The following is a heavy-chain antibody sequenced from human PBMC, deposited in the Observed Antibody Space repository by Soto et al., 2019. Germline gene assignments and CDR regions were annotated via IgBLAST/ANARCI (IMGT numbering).Heavy chain of an antibody. V-gene: IGHV1-69*02. CDR3: ARPNSSITIFGVVKGAFDI. D-gene: IGHD3-3*01. J-gene: IGHJ3*02. CDR1: GGAFRSDT. Sequence: GAPVEVFSKAFGGAFRSDTIRWGGQTPGKRVEWMGRIIPILGIANYAQKFQGTVTITADKSTSTAYMELSSLRSEDTAVYYCARPNSSITIFGVVKGAFDIWGQGTMVTVSS. CDR2: IIPILGIA.